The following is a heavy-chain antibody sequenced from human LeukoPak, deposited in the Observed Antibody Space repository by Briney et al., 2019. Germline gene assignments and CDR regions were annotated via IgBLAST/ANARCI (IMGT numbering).Heavy chain of an antibody. CDR2: TYYRSKWYR. CDR3: ATYTHWVAGDV. V-gene: IGHV6-1*01. D-gene: IGHD3-16*01. CDR1: GDSVSSKNGA. J-gene: IGHJ6*02. Sequence: SQTLSLTCAISGDSVSSKNGAWNWIRQSPSRGLEWLGRTYYRSKWYRDYAVSVQGRITISPDTSKNQFSLQLYSVTPEDTAVYYCATYTHWVAGDVWGQGTTVTVSS.